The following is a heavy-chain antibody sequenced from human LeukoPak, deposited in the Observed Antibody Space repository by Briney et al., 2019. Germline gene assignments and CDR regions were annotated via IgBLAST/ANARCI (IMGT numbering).Heavy chain of an antibody. J-gene: IGHJ5*02. CDR2: IYYSGST. V-gene: IGHV4-30-4*01. Sequence: SETLSLTCTVSGGSISSYYWSWIRQPPGKGLEWIGYIYYSGSTYYNPSLKSRVTISVDTSKNQFSLKLSSVTAADTAVYHCARVGGYCSSTSCYEEWFDPWGQGTLVTVSS. D-gene: IGHD2-2*01. CDR3: ARVGGYCSSTSCYEEWFDP. CDR1: GGSISSYY.